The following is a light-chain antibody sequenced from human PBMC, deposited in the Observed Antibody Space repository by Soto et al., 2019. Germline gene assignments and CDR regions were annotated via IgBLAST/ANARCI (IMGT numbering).Light chain of an antibody. CDR2: GAS. J-gene: IGKJ5*01. V-gene: IGKV3-15*01. CDR1: QSVSNN. Sequence: EIVLTQSPATLSLSPGERATLSCRASQSVSNNYLAWYQQTPGQAPRLLIYGASTRATGIPVRFSGSASGTEFTLTISSLQSEDFSLYYCQQYYDWPITFGQGTRLEI. CDR3: QQYYDWPIT.